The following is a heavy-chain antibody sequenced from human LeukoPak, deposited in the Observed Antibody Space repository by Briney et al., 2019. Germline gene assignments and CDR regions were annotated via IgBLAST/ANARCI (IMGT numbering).Heavy chain of an antibody. J-gene: IGHJ2*01. CDR2: IRSKANSYAT. V-gene: IGHV3-73*01. D-gene: IGHD1-20*01. Sequence: GGSLRLSCAASGFTFSDSGMHWVRQASGKGLEWVGRIRSKANSYATAYAASVKGRFTISRDDSKNTAYLQMNSLKTEDTAVYYCARITGQGQGVWYLDLWGRGTLVTVSS. CDR3: ARITGQGQGVWYLDL. CDR1: GFTFSDSG.